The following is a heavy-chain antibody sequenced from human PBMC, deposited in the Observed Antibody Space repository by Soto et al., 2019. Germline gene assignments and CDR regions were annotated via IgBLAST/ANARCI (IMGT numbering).Heavy chain of an antibody. D-gene: IGHD2-21*02. J-gene: IGHJ4*02. CDR1: GFTFSSYE. CDR3: ARDKGTDTGAIDN. Sequence: EVQLVESGGGLVQPGGSLRLSCAASGFTFSSYEMNWVRQAPGKGLEWVSYINSGGTNIYYADSVKGRFTISRHNAKSSLHLQMNSLRAEGTAVYYCARDKGTDTGAIDNWGQGILVTVSS. CDR2: INSGGTNI. V-gene: IGHV3-48*03.